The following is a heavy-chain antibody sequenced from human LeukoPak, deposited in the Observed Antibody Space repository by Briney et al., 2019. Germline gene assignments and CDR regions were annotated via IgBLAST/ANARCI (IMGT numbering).Heavy chain of an antibody. CDR1: GYNFSSYW. Sequence: GESLQISCKGLGYNFSSYWNAWVRQRPGKGLEWMGIIYPGGSETRYDPSFQGQVTISADSSTSTAYLQWSSLRASDTAMYYCARASRDGYNQNFGHWGQGSLVTVSS. V-gene: IGHV5-51*01. J-gene: IGHJ4*02. CDR2: IYPGGSET. D-gene: IGHD5-24*01. CDR3: ARASRDGYNQNFGH.